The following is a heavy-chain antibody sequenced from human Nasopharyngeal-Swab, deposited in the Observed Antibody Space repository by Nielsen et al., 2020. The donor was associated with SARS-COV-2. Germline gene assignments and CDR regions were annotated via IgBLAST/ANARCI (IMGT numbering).Heavy chain of an antibody. V-gene: IGHV3-23*01. CDR1: GFTFSNYA. J-gene: IGHJ6*03. CDR2: ISVNGAST. Sequence: GGSLRLSCTASGFTFSNYAMTWVRQAPGKGLEWVSSISVNGASTYYAGSVKGRFTISRDNSRNTLYLQLNSLRAEDTAIYYCAKRVAGKYYYMDVWGKGTTVTVSS. CDR3: AKRVAGKYYYMDV. D-gene: IGHD3-10*01.